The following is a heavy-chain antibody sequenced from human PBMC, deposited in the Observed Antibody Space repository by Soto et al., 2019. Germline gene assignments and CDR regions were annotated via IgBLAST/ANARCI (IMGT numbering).Heavy chain of an antibody. D-gene: IGHD3-9*01. CDR3: AGAWTASAGWSKWFDL. CDR2: INNSGTT. V-gene: IGHV4-31*03. CDR1: GGSISGGGYY. Sequence: QVQLQESGPGLVEPSQTLSLTCTVSGGSISGGGYYWSWIRQHPGKGLEWIGYINNSGTTSYNPSRTSRPPRAVDTSTTQFSLKLSSVAAADTAVYYCAGAWTASAGWSKWFDLWGQGTLVPVSP. J-gene: IGHJ5*02.